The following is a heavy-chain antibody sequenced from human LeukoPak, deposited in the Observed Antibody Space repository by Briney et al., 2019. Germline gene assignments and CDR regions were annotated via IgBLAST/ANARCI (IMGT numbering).Heavy chain of an antibody. J-gene: IGHJ5*02. V-gene: IGHV3-23*01. CDR3: VACASASCYGDRFDP. D-gene: IGHD2-2*01. CDR2: ISATDGST. Sequence: GGSLRLSCAASGFTFASHAMTWVRQAPGKGLEWVSSISATDGSTYYADSVRGRFTISRDNSKNTLYLQMNSLGAEDTALYYCVACASASCYGDRFDPWGQGTLVTVSS. CDR1: GFTFASHA.